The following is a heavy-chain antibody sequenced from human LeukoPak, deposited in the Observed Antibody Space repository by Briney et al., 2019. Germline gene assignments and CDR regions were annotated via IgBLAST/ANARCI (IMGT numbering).Heavy chain of an antibody. CDR1: GYTFTSYD. CDR2: MNPNSGNT. Sequence: ASVKVSCKASGYTFTSYDINWVRQATGQGLEWMGWMNPNSGNTNYAQKLQGRVTMTTDTSTSTAYMELRSLRSDDTAVYYCARLGLQNYDILTGYPGGPDYWGQGTLVTVSS. D-gene: IGHD3-9*01. CDR3: ARLGLQNYDILTGYPGGPDY. J-gene: IGHJ4*02. V-gene: IGHV1-18*01.